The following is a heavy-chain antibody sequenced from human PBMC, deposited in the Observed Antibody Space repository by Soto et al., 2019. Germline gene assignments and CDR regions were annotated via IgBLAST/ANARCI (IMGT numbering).Heavy chain of an antibody. CDR2: LGAGGDT. D-gene: IGHD3-10*01. V-gene: IGHV3-13*01. CDR3: ARGTMVRRTLDPGISGPLDY. J-gene: IGHJ4*02. CDR1: GFTVSSYD. Sequence: EVQLVESGGGLVQPGGSLRLACAASGFTVSSYDMHWVRHVTGKGLEWVSTLGAGGDTYFPDSVKGRFTISRDHAKNSLYLQMNNLGAGDSAVYYCARGTMVRRTLDPGISGPLDYWGQGTQVAVSS.